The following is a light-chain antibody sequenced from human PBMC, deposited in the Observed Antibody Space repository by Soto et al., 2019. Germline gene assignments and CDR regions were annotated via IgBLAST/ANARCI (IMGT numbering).Light chain of an antibody. CDR1: SSDVGGYNY. CDR3: SSYTSSSTV. Sequence: QSALTQPASVSGSPGQSITISCTGTSSDVGGYNYVSWYQQHPGKAPKLMIYEVSNRPSGVSHRFSGSKSGNTASLTISGLQAEDEADYYCSSYTSSSTVFGGGTQLTVL. J-gene: IGLJ3*02. V-gene: IGLV2-14*01. CDR2: EVS.